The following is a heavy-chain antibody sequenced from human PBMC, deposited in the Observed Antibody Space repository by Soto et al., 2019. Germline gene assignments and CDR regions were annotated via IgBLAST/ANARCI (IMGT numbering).Heavy chain of an antibody. CDR1: GLTFSSYA. CDR2: ISDAAGSA. CDR3: ARPYGGKIGDAPDL. D-gene: IGHD4-17*01. Sequence: GGSLRLSXVASGLTFSSYAMSWVRQVPGKGLEWVSTISDAAGSAYYVDSVKGRFTISRDNSKKTLYLQMNSLRAEDSAVYNCARPYGGKIGDAPDLWGPGTMVTVSS. J-gene: IGHJ3*01. V-gene: IGHV3-23*01.